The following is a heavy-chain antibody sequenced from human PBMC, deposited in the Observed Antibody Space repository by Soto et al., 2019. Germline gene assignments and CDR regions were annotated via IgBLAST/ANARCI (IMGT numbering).Heavy chain of an antibody. V-gene: IGHV3-30*18. Sequence: QVQLVESGGGVVQPGRSLRLSCAASGFTFRNYGVHWVRQAPGKGLAWVAVISYDGIHKYYADSVKGRFTISRDNSKNTLYLQMNSLRAEDTAVYYCAKDGLGGSCWYYFDYWGQGTLVTVSS. CDR3: AKDGLGGSCWYYFDY. CDR2: ISYDGIHK. J-gene: IGHJ4*02. CDR1: GFTFRNYG. D-gene: IGHD6-19*01.